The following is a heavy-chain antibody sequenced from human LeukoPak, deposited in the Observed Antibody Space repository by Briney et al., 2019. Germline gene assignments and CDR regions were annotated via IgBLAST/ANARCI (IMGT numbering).Heavy chain of an antibody. D-gene: IGHD5-18*01. CDR3: ARVPTNSYGFGQ. J-gene: IGHJ4*02. Sequence: GGSLRLSCAASGFVFSVYWMHWVGQAPGKGRVWVAHINEDGTSASHADSVKGRFTISRDNAKNTLYLQMNNRTVEDTAVYYCARVPTNSYGFGQWGQGSLVTVSS. CDR1: GFVFSVYW. CDR2: INEDGTSA. V-gene: IGHV3-74*01.